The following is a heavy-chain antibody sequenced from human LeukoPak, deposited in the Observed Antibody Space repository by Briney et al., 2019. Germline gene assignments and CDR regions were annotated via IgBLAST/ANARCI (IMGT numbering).Heavy chain of an antibody. CDR2: INPNSGGT. V-gene: IGHV1-2*02. CDR3: ARGRFRYSGYHDY. CDR1: GYTFTGYY. D-gene: IGHD1-26*01. J-gene: IGHJ4*02. Sequence: ASVKVSCKASGYTFTGYYMHWVRQAPGQGLEWMGWINPNSGGTNYAQKFQGRVTMTRDTSISTAYMELSRLRSDDTAVYYCARGRFRYSGYHDYWGQGTLVTVSS.